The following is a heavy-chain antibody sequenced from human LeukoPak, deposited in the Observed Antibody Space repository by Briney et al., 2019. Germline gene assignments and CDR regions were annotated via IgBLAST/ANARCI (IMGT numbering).Heavy chain of an antibody. J-gene: IGHJ4*02. CDR3: ARVWKSSGWYYFDY. V-gene: IGHV7-4-1*02. CDR1: GYTFTSYA. D-gene: IGHD6-19*01. Sequence: ASVKVSCKASGYTFTSYAMNWVRQAPGQGLEWMGWINTNTGNPTYAQGFTGRFVFSLDTSVSTAYLQISSLEAEDTAVYYCARVWKSSGWYYFDYWGQGTLVTVSS. CDR2: INTNTGNP.